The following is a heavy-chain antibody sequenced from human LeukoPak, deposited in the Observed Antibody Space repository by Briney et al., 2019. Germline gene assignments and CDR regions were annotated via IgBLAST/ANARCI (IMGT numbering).Heavy chain of an antibody. CDR3: AKDSGNNWNYGVFDY. D-gene: IGHD1-7*01. Sequence: GGSLRLSCAASGFTFSSYSMNWVRQAPGKGLEWVSAISGSGGSTYYADSVKGRFTISRDNSKNTLYLQMNSLRAEDTAVYYCAKDSGNNWNYGVFDYWGQGTLVTVSS. CDR1: GFTFSSYS. CDR2: ISGSGGST. V-gene: IGHV3-23*01. J-gene: IGHJ4*02.